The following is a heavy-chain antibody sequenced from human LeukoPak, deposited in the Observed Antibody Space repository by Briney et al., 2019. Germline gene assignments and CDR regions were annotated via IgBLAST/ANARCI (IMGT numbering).Heavy chain of an antibody. CDR1: GFTFSSYD. V-gene: IGHV3-33*08. Sequence: GRSLRLSCAASGFTFSSYDMHWARQAPGKGLEWVAVIWYDGSNQYYADSVKGRFTISRDNSKNTLYLQMSSLRVEDTAVYYCARARYFASGSYGVFDYWGQGTLVTVSS. CDR3: ARARYFASGSYGVFDY. D-gene: IGHD3-10*01. J-gene: IGHJ4*02. CDR2: IWYDGSNQ.